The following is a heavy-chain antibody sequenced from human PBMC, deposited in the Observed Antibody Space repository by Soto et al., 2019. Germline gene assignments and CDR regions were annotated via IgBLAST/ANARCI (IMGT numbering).Heavy chain of an antibody. J-gene: IGHJ6*02. CDR2: IDPSDSYT. V-gene: IGHV5-10-1*01. CDR3: ARPLAGYYYYGMDV. CDR1: GYSFTSYW. Sequence: PGESLKICCKVSGYSFTSYWISWVRQMPGKGLEWMGRIDPSDSYTNYSPSFQGHVTISADKSISTAYLQWSSLKASDTAMYYCARPLAGYYYYGMDVWGQGTTVTVS.